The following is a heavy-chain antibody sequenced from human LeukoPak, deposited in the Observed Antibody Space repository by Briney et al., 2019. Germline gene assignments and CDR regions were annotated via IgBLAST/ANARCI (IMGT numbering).Heavy chain of an antibody. J-gene: IGHJ5*02. CDR3: EKVSGGYSYGSDWFDP. D-gene: IGHD5-18*01. Sequence: PGGSLRLSCAASGFTFSSYGTHWVRQAPGKGLEWVAFIRYDGSNKYYADSVKGRFTISRDNSKNTLYLQMNSLRAGDTAVYYCEKVSGGYSYGSDWFDPWGQGTLVTVSS. V-gene: IGHV3-30*02. CDR1: GFTFSSYG. CDR2: IRYDGSNK.